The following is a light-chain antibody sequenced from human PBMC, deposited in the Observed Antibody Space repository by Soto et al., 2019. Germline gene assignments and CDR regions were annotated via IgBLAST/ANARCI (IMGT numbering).Light chain of an antibody. CDR3: RHRYSTLGT. V-gene: IGKV1-39*01. J-gene: IGKJ4*01. CDR1: PSMSSY. Sequence: IQTTHSPSSLSASAVDRVTITSWACPSMSSYLNWYQQKPGKAPRLLIYAASSLQSGVPSRCSGSGSGTDFKHTIRSLQCEDLATEYSRHRYSTLGTFGGGTKVDIK. CDR2: AAS.